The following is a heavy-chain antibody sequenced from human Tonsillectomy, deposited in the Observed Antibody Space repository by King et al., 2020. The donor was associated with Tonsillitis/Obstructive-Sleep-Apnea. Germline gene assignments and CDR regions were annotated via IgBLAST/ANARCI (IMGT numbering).Heavy chain of an antibody. J-gene: IGHJ4*02. CDR2: IYHSGST. Sequence: QLQESGPGLVKPSGTLSLTCAVSGGSISSSNWWSWVRQPPGKGLEWIGEIYHSGSTNYNPSLKSRVTISVDKSKNQFSLKLSSLTAADTAVYYCTKGYCSSTSCSGFDYWGQGTLVTVSS. D-gene: IGHD2-2*01. CDR3: TKGYCSSTSCSGFDY. CDR1: GGSISSSNW. V-gene: IGHV4-4*02.